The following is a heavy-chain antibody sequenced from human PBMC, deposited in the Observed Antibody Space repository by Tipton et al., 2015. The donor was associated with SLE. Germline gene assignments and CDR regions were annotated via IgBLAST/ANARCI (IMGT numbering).Heavy chain of an antibody. D-gene: IGHD3-16*01. CDR3: ARAPFGDYVDY. J-gene: IGHJ4*02. V-gene: IGHV3-48*03. Sequence: SLRLSCAASGFTFRSYEMNWVRQAPGKGLEWVSYISSSGSTIYYADSVKGRFTISRDNAKNSLYLQMSSLRAEDTAIYYCARAPFGDYVDYWAREPWSPSPQ. CDR2: ISSSGSTI. CDR1: GFTFRSYE.